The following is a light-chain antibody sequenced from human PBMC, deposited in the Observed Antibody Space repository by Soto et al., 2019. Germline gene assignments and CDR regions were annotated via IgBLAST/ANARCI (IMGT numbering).Light chain of an antibody. J-gene: IGKJ1*01. Sequence: EIVLTQSPGTRSCSRGERATLSFRASQSIRNFLAWYQQKPGQAPRLLIYDASNRATGIPDRFSGSGSGTDFTLTISSLQPDDFATYYCQHYNSYSEAFGQGTKV. CDR3: QHYNSYSEA. CDR2: DAS. CDR1: QSIRNF. V-gene: IGKV3-11*01.